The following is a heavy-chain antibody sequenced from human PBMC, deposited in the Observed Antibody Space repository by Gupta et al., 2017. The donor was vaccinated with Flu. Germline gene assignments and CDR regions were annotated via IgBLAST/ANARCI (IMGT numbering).Heavy chain of an antibody. CDR2: IFSNDEK. CDR3: ARIRGGTMYYDFWSGYYQDV. J-gene: IGHJ6*02. V-gene: IGHV2-26*01. D-gene: IGHD3-3*01. Sequence: QVTLKESGPVLVKPTETLTLTCTVSGFSLSNARMGVSWIRQPPGKALEWLAHIFSNDEKSYSTSLKSRLTISKDTSKSQVVLTMTNMDPVDTATYYCARIRGGTMYYDFWSGYYQDVWGQGTTVTVSS. CDR1: GFSLSNARMG.